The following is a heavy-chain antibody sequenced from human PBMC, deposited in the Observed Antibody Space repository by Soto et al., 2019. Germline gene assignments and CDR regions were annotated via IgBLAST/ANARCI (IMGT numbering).Heavy chain of an antibody. Sequence: EVQLVASGGGLVQPGGSLRLSCAASGFTFGSYWMHWVRQAPGKGLVWVSRINSDESSASYADSVKGRFTISRDNAKNTVYLQMNSLRAEDTAVYYCARDPYSPSSLFYSYMDVWGKGTTVTVSS. D-gene: IGHD6-6*01. J-gene: IGHJ6*03. CDR3: ARDPYSPSSLFYSYMDV. V-gene: IGHV3-74*01. CDR2: INSDESSA. CDR1: GFTFGSYW.